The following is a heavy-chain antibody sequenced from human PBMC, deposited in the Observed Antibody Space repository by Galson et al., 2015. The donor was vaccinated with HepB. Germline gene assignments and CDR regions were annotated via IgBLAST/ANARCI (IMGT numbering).Heavy chain of an antibody. Sequence: SLRLSCAASGFRFTNYTMAWVRQVPGKGLEWVSAVTGGGEITYFADSVRGRFSISKDIYQNTVHLQMNRLRDEDTAIYHCAKVAILGSTPHYFDFLGRGTLVTVSS. D-gene: IGHD7-27*01. J-gene: IGHJ4*02. CDR1: GFRFTNYT. CDR2: VTGGGEIT. CDR3: AKVAILGSTPHYFDF. V-gene: IGHV3-23*01.